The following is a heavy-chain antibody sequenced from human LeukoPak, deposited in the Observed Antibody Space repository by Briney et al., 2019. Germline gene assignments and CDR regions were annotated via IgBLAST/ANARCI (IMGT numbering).Heavy chain of an antibody. CDR3: ARGSIAAAGPIGYNWFDP. J-gene: IGHJ5*02. Sequence: GGSLRLSCAASGFTFSSYSMNWVRQAPGKGLEWVSSISSSSSYIYYADSVKGRFTISRDNAKNSLYLQMNSLRAEDTAVYYCARGSIAAAGPIGYNWFDPWGQGTLVTVSS. D-gene: IGHD6-13*01. CDR2: ISSSSSYI. CDR1: GFTFSSYS. V-gene: IGHV3-21*01.